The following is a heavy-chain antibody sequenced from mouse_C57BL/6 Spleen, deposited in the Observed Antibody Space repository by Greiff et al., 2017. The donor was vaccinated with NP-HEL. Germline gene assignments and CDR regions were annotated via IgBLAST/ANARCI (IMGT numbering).Heavy chain of an antibody. V-gene: IGHV1-26*01. J-gene: IGHJ1*03. D-gene: IGHD2-1*01. CDR1: GYTFTDYY. Sequence: VQLQQSGPELVKPGASVKISCKASGYTFTDYYMNWVKQSHGKSLEWIGDINPNNGGTSYNQKFKGKATLTVDKSSSTAYMELRSLTSEDSAVYYCARQDYYGNYWYFDVWGTGTTVTVSS. CDR3: ARQDYYGNYWYFDV. CDR2: INPNNGGT.